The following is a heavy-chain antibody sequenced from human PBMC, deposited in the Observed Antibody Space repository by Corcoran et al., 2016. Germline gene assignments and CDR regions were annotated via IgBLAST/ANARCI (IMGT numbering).Heavy chain of an antibody. CDR1: GFTFSDHY. J-gene: IGHJ3*02. V-gene: IGHV3-11*01. CDR2: ISSSGGTI. Sequence: QVQLVESGGGLVKPGGSLRLSCSASGFTFSDHYMSWIRQAPGKGLEWVSHISSSGGTIYQVDSVKGRFIISRDNAKNSLYLQMNSLRAEDTAVYYCARRGARGSAVDIWGQGTMVTVAS. CDR3: ARRGARGSAVDI.